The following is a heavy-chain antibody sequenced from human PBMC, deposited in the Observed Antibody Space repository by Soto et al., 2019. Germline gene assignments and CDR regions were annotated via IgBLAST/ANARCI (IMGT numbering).Heavy chain of an antibody. V-gene: IGHV3-30-3*01. Sequence: QVQLVESGGGVVQPGRSLRLSCAASGFTFNSYAMHWVRQAPGKGLEWVAVISYDGSSKYYADSVKGRFTISRDNSKNTLYLQMNSLRAEDTAVYYCVKDRYVDYWGQGTLVTVSS. CDR2: ISYDGSSK. J-gene: IGHJ4*02. CDR3: VKDRYVDY. CDR1: GFTFNSYA.